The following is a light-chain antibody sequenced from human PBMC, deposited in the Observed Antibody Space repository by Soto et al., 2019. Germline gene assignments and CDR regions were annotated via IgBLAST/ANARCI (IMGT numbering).Light chain of an antibody. CDR3: QQYDKWPRT. J-gene: IGKJ1*01. Sequence: EIVMTQSPATVSVSPGERATLSCRASESVNSKLAWYQQKPGQAPRLLIYGASTRAPGTPARFSGSGSGTEFTLTISRLQSEDLAVYYCQQYDKWPRTFGQGTKVDIK. CDR1: ESVNSK. V-gene: IGKV3-15*01. CDR2: GAS.